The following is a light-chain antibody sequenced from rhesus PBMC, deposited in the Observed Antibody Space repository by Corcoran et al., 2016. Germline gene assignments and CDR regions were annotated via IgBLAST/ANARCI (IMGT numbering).Light chain of an antibody. V-gene: IGKV1-25*01. CDR3: QHGYGTPWT. Sequence: DIQMTQSPSSLSASVGDRVTITCQASQGISNTLAWYQQKPGKVPKVLVYKASTLQTGVPSRFSGSGSGTDFTLTISSLQPEAFATYYCQHGYGTPWTFGQGTKVEIK. J-gene: IGKJ1*01. CDR1: QGISNT. CDR2: KAS.